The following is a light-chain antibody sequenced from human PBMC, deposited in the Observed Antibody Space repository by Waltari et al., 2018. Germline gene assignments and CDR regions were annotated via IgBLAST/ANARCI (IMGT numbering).Light chain of an antibody. CDR2: LDSDGSH. V-gene: IGLV4-69*01. CDR1: SGHSDYS. J-gene: IGLJ2*01. Sequence: QLALTQSPSASAPLGASVKLPCTLSSGHSDYSIAWHQQQPEKGPRYLMKLDSDGSHTMGDGIPHRFSGSSSGAERYLTISSLQYEDEADYYCQTWGTGVVVFGGGTKLTVL. CDR3: QTWGTGVVV.